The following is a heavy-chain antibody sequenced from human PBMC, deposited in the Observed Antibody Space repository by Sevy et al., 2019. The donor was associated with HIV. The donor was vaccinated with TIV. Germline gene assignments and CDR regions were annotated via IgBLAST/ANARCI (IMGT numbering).Heavy chain of an antibody. D-gene: IGHD2-2*01. Sequence: GSLRLSCAASGFTFSSYWMHWVRQAPGKGLVWVSRINSDGSSTSYADSVKGRFTISRDNAKNTLYLQMNSLRAEDTAVYYCARGDILVVPAATTYGMDVWGQGTTVTVSS. V-gene: IGHV3-74*01. CDR1: GFTFSSYW. CDR3: ARGDILVVPAATTYGMDV. J-gene: IGHJ6*02. CDR2: INSDGSST.